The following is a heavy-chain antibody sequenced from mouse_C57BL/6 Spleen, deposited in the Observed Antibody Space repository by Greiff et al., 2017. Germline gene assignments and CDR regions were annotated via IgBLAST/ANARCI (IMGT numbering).Heavy chain of an antibody. CDR2: ILPGSGGT. V-gene: IGHV1-9*01. CDR1: GYTFTGYW. CDR3: ARGGGYCGSSSPFDD. Sequence: QVQLQQSGAELMKPGASVKLSCKATGYTFTGYWIEWVKQRPGHGLEWIGVILPGSGGTNYNEKFKGKATFTADTSSNTAYMQLSSLTTEDSAIYYCARGGGYCGSSSPFDDWGQGTTLTVSS. D-gene: IGHD1-1*01. J-gene: IGHJ2*01.